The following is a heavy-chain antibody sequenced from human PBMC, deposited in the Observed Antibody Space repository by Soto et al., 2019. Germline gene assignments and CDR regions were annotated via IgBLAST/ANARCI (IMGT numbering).Heavy chain of an antibody. D-gene: IGHD1-1*01. J-gene: IGHJ1*01. Sequence: QVQLVQSGAEMRKPGASVMVSCKASGYTFTSYAMNWVRQAPGQRLEWMGWINGGNGDTKYSQRFQDRVTITRDTSANTVYMELSSLTSEDTAIYYCARGRTVSSIGPLLVWGQGTLVSVSS. V-gene: IGHV1-3*01. CDR2: INGGNGDT. CDR3: ARGRTVSSIGPLLV. CDR1: GYTFTSYA.